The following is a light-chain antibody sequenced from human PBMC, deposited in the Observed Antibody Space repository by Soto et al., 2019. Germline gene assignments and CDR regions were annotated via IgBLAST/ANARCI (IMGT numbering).Light chain of an antibody. V-gene: IGLV2-14*03. CDR2: DVT. Sequence: QSALTQPASVSGSPGQSITISCTGTRSDVGGYNYVSWYQQHPGKAPKLMIYDVTNRPSGDSNRFSGSKSGNTASLTISGLQAEDEADYYCSSYSSSSTLVLFGGGTQLTVL. J-gene: IGLJ2*01. CDR3: SSYSSSSTLVL. CDR1: RSDVGGYNY.